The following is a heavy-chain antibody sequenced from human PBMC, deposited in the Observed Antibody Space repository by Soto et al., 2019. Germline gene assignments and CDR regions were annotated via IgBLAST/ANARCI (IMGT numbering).Heavy chain of an antibody. J-gene: IGHJ6*02. CDR1: GFTFTSSA. CDR2: IVVGSGNT. V-gene: IGHV1-58*01. CDR3: AADGLDILTGYSYGMDV. Sequence: SVKVSCKASGFTFTSSAVQWVRQARGQRLEWIGWIVVGSGNTNYAQKFQERVTITRDMSTSTAYMELSSLRSEDTAVYYCAADGLDILTGYSYGMDVWGQGTTVTVSS. D-gene: IGHD3-9*01.